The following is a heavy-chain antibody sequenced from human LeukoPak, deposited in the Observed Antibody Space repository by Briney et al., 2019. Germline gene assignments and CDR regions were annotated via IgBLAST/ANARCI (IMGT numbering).Heavy chain of an antibody. CDR3: AKGFNGVSGCDDY. CDR2: ISWNSGSI. V-gene: IGHV3-9*01. D-gene: IGHD6-19*01. CDR1: GFTFDDYA. J-gene: IGHJ4*02. Sequence: PGRSLRLSCAASGFTFDDYAMHWVRQAPGKGLEWVSGISWNSGSIGYADSVKGRFTISRDNAKNSLYLQMNSLRAEDTALYYCAKGFNGVSGCDDYWGQGTLVTVSS.